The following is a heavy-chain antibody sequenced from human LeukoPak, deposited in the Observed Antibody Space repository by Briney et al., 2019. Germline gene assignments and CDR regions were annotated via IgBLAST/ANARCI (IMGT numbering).Heavy chain of an antibody. J-gene: IGHJ6*03. Sequence: SETLSLTCTVSGGSISSYYWSWIRQPPGKGLEWIGYIYYSGTSYYNPSLKSRVTISLDTSKNQFSLKLSSVTAADTAVYYCARVMSAPGTAYYYMDVWGKGTTVTISS. D-gene: IGHD6-13*01. V-gene: IGHV4-59*01. CDR3: ARVMSAPGTAYYYMDV. CDR1: GGSISSYY. CDR2: IYYSGTS.